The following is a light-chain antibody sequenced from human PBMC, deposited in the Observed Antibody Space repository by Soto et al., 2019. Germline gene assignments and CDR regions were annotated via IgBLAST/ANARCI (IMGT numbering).Light chain of an antibody. J-gene: IGLJ2*01. CDR1: SSDVGGYND. V-gene: IGLV2-11*01. CDR3: RSYAGSVI. Sequence: QSALTQPRAVSGSPGQSVTISCTGTSSDVGGYNDVSWYQQYPGKAPKLMIYDVSKRPSGVPDRFSGSKSGNTASLTVSGLQADDEAEYYCRSYAGSVIFGGGTKLTVL. CDR2: DVS.